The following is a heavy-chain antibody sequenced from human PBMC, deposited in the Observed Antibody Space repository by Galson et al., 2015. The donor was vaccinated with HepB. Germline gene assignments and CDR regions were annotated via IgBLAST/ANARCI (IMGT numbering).Heavy chain of an antibody. CDR3: ARDYYGSGTFDY. V-gene: IGHV3-11*06. D-gene: IGHD3-10*01. Sequence: SLRLSCAASGFTFSDYYMSWIRQAPGKGLEWVSYISSSSSYTNYADSVKGRFTISRDNAKNSLYLQMNSLRAEDTAVYYCARDYYGSGTFDYWSQGTLVTVSS. CDR1: GFTFSDYY. CDR2: ISSSSSYT. J-gene: IGHJ4*02.